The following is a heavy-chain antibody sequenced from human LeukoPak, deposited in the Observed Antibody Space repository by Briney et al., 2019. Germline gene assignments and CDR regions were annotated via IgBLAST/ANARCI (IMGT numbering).Heavy chain of an antibody. V-gene: IGHV3-48*04. Sequence: QAGGSLRLSCAASGFTFSSFTMTWVRQAPGKGLEWVSYISSSGSTIYYADSAKGRFTISRDNAKNSLYLQMNSLRAEDTAVYYCASTTAFDIWGQGTMVTVFS. CDR2: ISSSGSTI. CDR1: GFTFSSFT. D-gene: IGHD1-26*01. J-gene: IGHJ3*02. CDR3: ASTTAFDI.